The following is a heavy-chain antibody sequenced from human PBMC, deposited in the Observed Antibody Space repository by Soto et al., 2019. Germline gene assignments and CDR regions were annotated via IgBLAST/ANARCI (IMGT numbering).Heavy chain of an antibody. CDR3: ARLSITRNWFDP. J-gene: IGHJ5*02. V-gene: IGHV4-34*01. Sequence: SETLSLTCAVYGGSLSGYYWSWIHQPPGKGLEWIGEINHSGSTNYNPSLKNRVTISIDTSKNQFSLKLSSVTAADTAVYYCARLSITRNWFDPWGQGTLVTVSS. D-gene: IGHD3-3*01. CDR1: GGSLSGYY. CDR2: INHSGST.